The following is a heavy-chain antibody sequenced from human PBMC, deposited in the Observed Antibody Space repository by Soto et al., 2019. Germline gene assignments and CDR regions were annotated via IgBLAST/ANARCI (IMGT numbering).Heavy chain of an antibody. V-gene: IGHV3-72*01. J-gene: IGHJ4*02. CDR2: IRNKANSYNT. Sequence: EVQLVESGGGLVQPGGSLRLSCAASGFTFSDHYMEWVRQAPGKGLEWVGSIRNKANSYNTEYAASVKGSFTISRDDSRNSLYLQMKSLKTEDTAVFYCSRYSGSYARGLDYWGQGDPVIVAS. D-gene: IGHD1-26*01. CDR1: GFTFSDHY. CDR3: SRYSGSYARGLDY.